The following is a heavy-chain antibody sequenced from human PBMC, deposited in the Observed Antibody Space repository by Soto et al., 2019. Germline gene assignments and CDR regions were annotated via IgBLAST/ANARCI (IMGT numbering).Heavy chain of an antibody. V-gene: IGHV1-18*01. CDR3: VRDRDCSSFSCIDSFDI. CDR2: ISTDSDRA. D-gene: IGHD2-2*01. Sequence: QIQLVQSGAEVKKAGASVKVSCKASGYAFNKHGISWVRQAPGQGLAWMGWISTDSDRADYAQKFQVRLTMTTDTSTTPASMALRSLRSDATAIYCCVRDRDCSSFSCIDSFDIWGEGTMVSVS. J-gene: IGHJ3*02. CDR1: GYAFNKHG.